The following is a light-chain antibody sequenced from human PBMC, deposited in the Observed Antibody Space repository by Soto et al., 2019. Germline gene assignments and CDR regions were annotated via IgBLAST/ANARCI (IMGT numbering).Light chain of an antibody. CDR2: DVS. CDR3: SSYPISSTPPVV. J-gene: IGLJ2*01. CDR1: SSDVGGYNY. Sequence: QSALTQPASVSGSPGQSITISCTGTSSDVGGYNYVSWYQQHPGKAPKLLIDDVSNRPSGVSNRVAGSKSGNTASLTISGLQAEKEGDYYCSCSSYPISSTPPVVFGGGTKLTVL. V-gene: IGLV2-14*01.